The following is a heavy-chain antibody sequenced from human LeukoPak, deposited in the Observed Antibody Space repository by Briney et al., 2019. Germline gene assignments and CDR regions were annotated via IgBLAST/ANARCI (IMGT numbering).Heavy chain of an antibody. V-gene: IGHV1-2*02. CDR1: GYTFTGSY. J-gene: IGHJ4*02. CDR3: ARTTTLTSLFDF. D-gene: IGHD4-17*01. Sequence: ASVKVSCKASGYTFTGSYMYWVRLAPGQGLEWLGWINFNSGGTRYAQKFQGRVTMTWDTSITTAYMELSWLTFGDTAIYYCARTTTLTSLFDFWGQGTLVTVSS. CDR2: INFNSGGT.